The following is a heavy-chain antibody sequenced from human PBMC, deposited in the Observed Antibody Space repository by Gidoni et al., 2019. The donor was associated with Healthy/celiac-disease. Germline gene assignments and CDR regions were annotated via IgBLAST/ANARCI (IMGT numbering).Heavy chain of an antibody. V-gene: IGHV1-2*02. Sequence: QLQLVQSGAEVKKPGATVKVSCKASGYTFTGYYMHWVRQAPGQGLEWMGWINPNSGGTNYAQKFQGRVTMTRDTSISTAYMELSRLRSDDTAVYYCARGVGYYDSSGYKKAFDIWGQGTMVTVSS. CDR2: INPNSGGT. D-gene: IGHD3-22*01. CDR3: ARGVGYYDSSGYKKAFDI. CDR1: GYTFTGYY. J-gene: IGHJ3*02.